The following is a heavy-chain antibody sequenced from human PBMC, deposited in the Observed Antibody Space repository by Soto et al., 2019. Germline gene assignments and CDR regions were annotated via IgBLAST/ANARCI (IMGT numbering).Heavy chain of an antibody. D-gene: IGHD2-15*01. V-gene: IGHV4-59*01. CDR2: IYYSGST. CDR1: GGSISNYY. CDR3: ARAGAATLSDY. Sequence: QVQLQESGPGLVKPSETLSLTCTVSGGSISNYYWSWIRQPPGKGLEWIGYIYYSGSTNYNPSLKSRVTISVDTSKNQFSLKLSSGTAADTAVYYCARAGAATLSDYWGQGTLVTVSS. J-gene: IGHJ4*02.